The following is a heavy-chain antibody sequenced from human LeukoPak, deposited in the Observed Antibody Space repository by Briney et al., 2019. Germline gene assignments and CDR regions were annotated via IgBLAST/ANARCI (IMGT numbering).Heavy chain of an antibody. J-gene: IGHJ4*02. CDR2: VNEDGTGT. V-gene: IGHV3-74*01. D-gene: IGHD3-3*01. CDR3: AKDTWSGYSYFDY. Sequence: GGSLRLSCAASGFTFTDHWMHWLRQAPGKGLVWVSRVNEDGTGTSYADSVKGRFTISRDNSKNSLYLQMNSLRTEDTALYYCAKDTWSGYSYFDYWGQGTLVTVSS. CDR1: GFTFTDHW.